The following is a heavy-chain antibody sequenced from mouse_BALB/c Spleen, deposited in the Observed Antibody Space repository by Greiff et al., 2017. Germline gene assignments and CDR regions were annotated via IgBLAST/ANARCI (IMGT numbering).Heavy chain of an antibody. J-gene: IGHJ4*01. D-gene: IGHD2-14*01. CDR1: GYAFTNYL. Sequence: VQLQQPGAELVRPGTSVKVSCKASGYAFTNYLIEWVKQRPGQGLEWIGVINPGSGGTNYNEKFKGKATLTADKSSSTAYMQLSSLTSDDSAVYFCARGGGYDDAMDYWGQGTSVTVSS. V-gene: IGHV1-54*01. CDR3: ARGGGYDDAMDY. CDR2: INPGSGGT.